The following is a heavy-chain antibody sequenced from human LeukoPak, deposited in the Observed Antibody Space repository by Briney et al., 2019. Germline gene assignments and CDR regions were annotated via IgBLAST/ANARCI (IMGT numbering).Heavy chain of an antibody. CDR3: ARGSSSWSHEFDP. CDR2: IYYSGST. J-gene: IGHJ5*02. CDR1: GGSISSYY. D-gene: IGHD6-13*01. V-gene: IGHV4-59*01. Sequence: SETLSLTCTVSGGSISSYYWSWIRQPPGKGLEWIGYIYYSGSTNYNPSLKSRVTISVDTSKNQFSLKLSSVTAADTAVYYCARGSSSWSHEFDPWGQGTLVTVSS.